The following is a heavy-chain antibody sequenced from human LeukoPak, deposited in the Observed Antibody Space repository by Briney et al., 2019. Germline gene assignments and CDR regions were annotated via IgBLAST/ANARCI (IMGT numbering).Heavy chain of an antibody. CDR1: GFTFSSYL. CDR3: ARDQYCSGGSCYNHDY. J-gene: IGHJ4*02. D-gene: IGHD2-15*01. CDR2: IKQDGSEK. V-gene: IGHV3-7*01. Sequence: GGSLRLSCAASGFTFSSYLMSWVRQAPGKGLEWVANIKQDGSEKYYVDSVKGRFTISRDNAKNSLYLQMNSLRAEDTAVYYCARDQYCSGGSCYNHDYWGQGTLVTVSS.